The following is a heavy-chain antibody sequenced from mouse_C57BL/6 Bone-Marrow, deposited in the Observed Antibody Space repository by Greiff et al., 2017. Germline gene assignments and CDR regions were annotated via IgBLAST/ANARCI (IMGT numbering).Heavy chain of an antibody. J-gene: IGHJ1*03. CDR2: LYPGDGDT. CDR1: GYAFSSSW. D-gene: IGHD1-1*01. Sequence: QVQLKESGPELVKPGASVKISCKASGYAFSSSWMNWVQQRPGKGLEWIGRLYPGDGDTNYNGKFKGKATLTADKSSSTAYMQLSSLTSEDSAVYFCARALYYGSSYEYFDVWGTGTTVTVSS. V-gene: IGHV1-82*01. CDR3: ARALYYGSSYEYFDV.